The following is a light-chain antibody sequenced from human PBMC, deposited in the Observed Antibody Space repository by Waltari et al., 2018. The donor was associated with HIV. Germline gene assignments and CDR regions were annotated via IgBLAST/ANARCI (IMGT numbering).Light chain of an antibody. CDR1: TSDVGGYHS. J-gene: IGLJ2*01. CDR2: DVT. CDR3: SSYTNSDTVV. V-gene: IGLV2-14*03. Sequence: QSALTQPASVSGSPGQSITISCPGTTSDVGGYHSVFWYQQHPAKVPKPVILDVTNRPSGVSNRFSGSKSGNTASLTISGLQAEDEAYYYCSSYTNSDTVVFGGGTKVTVL.